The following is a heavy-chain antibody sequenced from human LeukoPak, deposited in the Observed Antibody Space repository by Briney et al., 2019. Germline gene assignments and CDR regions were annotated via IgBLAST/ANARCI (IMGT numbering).Heavy chain of an antibody. CDR2: ISWNSGSI. D-gene: IGHD2/OR15-2a*01. V-gene: IGHV3-9*03. J-gene: IGHJ3*02. Sequence: SLTHSCAACGFNFDDYAMLWLRPAPGKGLEGVSGISWNSGSIGYADSVKGRFTSSRDNAKNSLYMQMNSLRAEDMALYYCEKSSRTTTGIGTFDIWGQGTMVTVSS. CDR3: EKSSRTTTGIGTFDI. CDR1: GFNFDDYA.